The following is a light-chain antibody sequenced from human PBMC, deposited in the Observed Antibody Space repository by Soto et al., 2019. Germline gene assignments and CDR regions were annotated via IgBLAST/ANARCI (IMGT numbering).Light chain of an antibody. Sequence: EIVLTQSPATLSLSPGERATLSCRASESVASSYLAWYQQKPGQAPRLLIYGASSRATGIPDRFSGSGSGTDFTLTISRLEPEDFAVYYCQYYGTSPQTFGQGTKVDI. CDR1: ESVASSY. J-gene: IGKJ1*01. CDR3: QYYGTSPQT. V-gene: IGKV3-20*01. CDR2: GAS.